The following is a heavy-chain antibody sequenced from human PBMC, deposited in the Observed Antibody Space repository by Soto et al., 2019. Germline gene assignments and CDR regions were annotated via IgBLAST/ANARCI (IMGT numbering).Heavy chain of an antibody. CDR2: LNIAGTI. J-gene: IGHJ2*01. Sequence: KASETLSLTCSVSGASISGYNWNWVRQSAGKGPEWVGRLNIAGTINYNPSLKSRITMSMDTSKNQISLHLRSVTAADTAMYYCARDRGEYTSSWFWYFSHWGHGTLVTVSS. D-gene: IGHD6-13*01. CDR3: ARDRGEYTSSWFWYFSH. V-gene: IGHV4-4*07. CDR1: GASISGYN.